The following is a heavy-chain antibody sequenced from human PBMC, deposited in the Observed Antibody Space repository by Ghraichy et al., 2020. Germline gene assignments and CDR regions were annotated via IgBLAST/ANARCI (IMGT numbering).Heavy chain of an antibody. V-gene: IGHV3-7*01. J-gene: IGHJ6*03. CDR1: GFIFSREW. Sequence: GGSLRLSCSASGFIFSREWVTWVRQAPGQGLEWVANINPEANERKYADSVKGRFSISRDNAKGSLYLQMNSLRVEDTAVYYCAKYAFGIADMDVWGKGTTVTVSS. D-gene: IGHD3-16*01. CDR3: AKYAFGIADMDV. CDR2: INPEANER.